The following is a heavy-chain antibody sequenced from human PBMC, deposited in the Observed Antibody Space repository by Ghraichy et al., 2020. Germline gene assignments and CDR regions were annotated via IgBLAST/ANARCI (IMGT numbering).Heavy chain of an antibody. V-gene: IGHV3-43*02. D-gene: IGHD2-15*01. CDR2: ISGDGVNT. J-gene: IGHJ6*02. Sequence: GWSLRLSCEVSGFTFDNHAMHWVRQVPGKGLEWVSLISGDGVNTYYGDSVKGRFTISRDNNKNSLFLQMNRLTTEDTALYYCAKGSFCTGGSCYAETGEYYGVDVWGQGTTVTVSS. CDR1: GFTFDNHA. CDR3: AKGSFCTGGSCYAETGEYYGVDV.